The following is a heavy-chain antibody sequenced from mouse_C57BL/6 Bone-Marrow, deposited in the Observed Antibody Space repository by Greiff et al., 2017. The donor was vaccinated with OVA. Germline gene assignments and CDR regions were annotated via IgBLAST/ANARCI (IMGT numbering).Heavy chain of an antibody. V-gene: IGHV1-69*01. Sequence: QVHVKQPGAELVMPGASVKLSCKASGYTFTSYWMHWVKQRPGQGLEWIGEIDPSDSYTNYNQKFKGKSTLTVDKSSSTAYMQLSSLTSEDSAVYYCARKGNRAYWGQGTLVTVSA. D-gene: IGHD2-1*01. CDR3: ARKGNRAY. CDR1: GYTFTSYW. J-gene: IGHJ3*01. CDR2: IDPSDSYT.